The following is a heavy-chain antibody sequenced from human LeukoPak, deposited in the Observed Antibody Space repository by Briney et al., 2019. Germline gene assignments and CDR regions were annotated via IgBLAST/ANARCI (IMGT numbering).Heavy chain of an antibody. CDR1: GGSISSGGYY. CDR3: ARATPWGFGELLMSNWFDP. D-gene: IGHD3-10*01. Sequence: SQTLSLTCTVSGGSISSGGYYWSWIRQHPGKGLEWIGYIYYSGSTYHNPSLKSRVTISVDTSKNQFSLKLSSVTAADTAVYYCARATPWGFGELLMSNWFDPWGQGTLVTVSS. J-gene: IGHJ5*02. CDR2: IYYSGST. V-gene: IGHV4-31*03.